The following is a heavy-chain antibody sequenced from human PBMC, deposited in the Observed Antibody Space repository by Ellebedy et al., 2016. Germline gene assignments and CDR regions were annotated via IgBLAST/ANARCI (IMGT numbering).Heavy chain of an antibody. J-gene: IGHJ3*02. CDR2: IFSNDEK. CDR3: AHRWVDLAGWGGAFDI. V-gene: IGHV2-26*01. Sequence: SGPTLVKPTETLTLTCTVSGFSLSNARMGVRWIRQPPGKALEWLAHIFSNDEKSYSTSLKSRLTISKDPSKSQVVLTMTNMDPVDTATYYCAHRWVDLAGWGGAFDIWGQGTMVTVSS. D-gene: IGHD2-15*01. CDR1: GFSLSNARMG.